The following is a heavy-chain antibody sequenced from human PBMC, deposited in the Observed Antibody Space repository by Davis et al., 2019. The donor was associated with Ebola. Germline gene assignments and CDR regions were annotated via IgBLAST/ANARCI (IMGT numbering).Heavy chain of an antibody. CDR2: IYYSGNA. Sequence: MPSETLSLTCTVSGGSISSYYWSWIRQPPGKGLEWIGYIYYSGNAYYNPSLKSRVTISVDTSKNQFSLKLSSVTAADTAVYYCARNKPVFGFWFDPWGQGTLVTVSS. D-gene: IGHD3-16*01. V-gene: IGHV4-59*01. CDR3: ARNKPVFGFWFDP. J-gene: IGHJ5*02. CDR1: GGSISSYY.